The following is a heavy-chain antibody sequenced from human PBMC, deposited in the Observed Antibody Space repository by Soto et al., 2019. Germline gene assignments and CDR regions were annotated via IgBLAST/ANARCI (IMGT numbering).Heavy chain of an antibody. V-gene: IGHV4-30-2*01. CDR3: AREDSGAFFDF. CDR1: GGSIISGGYS. Sequence: SETLSLTCAVSGGSIISGGYSWSWIRQPPGKGLEWIGYIYSGTTHYNPSLESRVTIAMDRSKNQVSLSLKSVTAADTAVYYCAREDSGAFFDFWGQGILVTVSS. D-gene: IGHD2-15*01. J-gene: IGHJ4*02. CDR2: IYSGTT.